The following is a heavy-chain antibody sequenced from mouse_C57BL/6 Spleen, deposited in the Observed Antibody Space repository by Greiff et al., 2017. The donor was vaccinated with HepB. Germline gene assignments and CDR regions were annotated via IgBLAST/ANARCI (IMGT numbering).Heavy chain of an antibody. CDR2: INPYNGGT. Sequence: EVQLQQSGPVLVKPGASVKMSCKASGYTFTDYYMNWVKQSHGKSLEWIGVINPYNGGTSYNQKFKGKATLTVDKSSSTAYMELNSLTSEDSAVYYCATYGSSPFDYWGQGTTLTVSS. V-gene: IGHV1-19*01. J-gene: IGHJ2*01. CDR3: ATYGSSPFDY. CDR1: GYTFTDYY. D-gene: IGHD1-1*01.